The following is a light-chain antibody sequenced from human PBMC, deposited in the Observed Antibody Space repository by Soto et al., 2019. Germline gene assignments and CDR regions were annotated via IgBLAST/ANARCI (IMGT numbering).Light chain of an antibody. CDR1: SSDVGGYNY. CDR3: CSYGGSNTLYV. Sequence: TSSDVGGYNYVSWYQQYPGKVPKLMIYDVSKRPSGVPDRFSGSKSGNSASLTISGLQAEDEADYYCCSYGGSNTLYVFGTWTKVTGL. CDR2: DVS. J-gene: IGLJ1*01. V-gene: IGLV2-11*01.